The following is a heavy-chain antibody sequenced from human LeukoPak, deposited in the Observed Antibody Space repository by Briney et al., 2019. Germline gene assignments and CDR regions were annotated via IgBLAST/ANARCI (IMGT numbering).Heavy chain of an antibody. D-gene: IGHD4-17*01. CDR3: ARGSFLPDYDDYYVDY. J-gene: IGHJ4*02. V-gene: IGHV4-61*02. Sequence: SQTLSLTCTVSGGSISSGSYYWSWIRQPAGKGLEWIGRIYTSGSTNYNPSLKSRVTISVDTSKNQFSLKLSSVTAADTAVYYCARGSFLPDYDDYYVDYWGQGTLVTVSS. CDR1: GGSISSGSYY. CDR2: IYTSGST.